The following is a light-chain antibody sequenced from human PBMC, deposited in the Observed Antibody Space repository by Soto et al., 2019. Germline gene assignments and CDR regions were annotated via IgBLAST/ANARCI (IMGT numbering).Light chain of an antibody. CDR1: SRDVGGYNY. J-gene: IGLJ1*01. CDR3: SSYTSSSIDYV. CDR2: EVS. V-gene: IGLV2-14*01. Sequence: QSALTQPAYVSGSPGQSITISCTGTSRDVGGYNYVSWYQQHPGKAPKLMIYEVSNRPSGVSNRFYGSKSGNTASLTISGLQAEDEADYYCSSYTSSSIDYVFGTGTKLTVL.